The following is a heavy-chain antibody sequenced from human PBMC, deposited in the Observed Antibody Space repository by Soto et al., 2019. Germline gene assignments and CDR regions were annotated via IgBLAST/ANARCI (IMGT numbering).Heavy chain of an antibody. CDR3: ARDKIVSVVPADRGGYDAFDI. CDR2: INPNSAGS. V-gene: IGHV1-2*04. CDR1: GYTFTGYY. Sequence: ASVKVSCKASGYTFTGYYMHWVRQAPGQGLEWMGWINPNSAGSNYAQKFQGWVTMTRDTSISTAYMELSRRISDDTAVYYCARDKIVSVVPADRGGYDAFDIWGQGTMVTVSS. D-gene: IGHD2-2*01. J-gene: IGHJ3*02.